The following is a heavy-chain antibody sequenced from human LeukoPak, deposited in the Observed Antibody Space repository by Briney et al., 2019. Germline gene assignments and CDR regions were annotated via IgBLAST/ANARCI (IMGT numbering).Heavy chain of an antibody. CDR2: IYYSGST. D-gene: IGHD5-18*01. J-gene: IGHJ6*03. V-gene: IGHV4-39*07. CDR3: ARGRNRLWAYYYYMDV. CDR1: GGSISSSSYY. Sequence: SETLSLTCTVSGGSISSSSYYWGWIRQPPGKGLEWIGSIYYSGSTYYNPSLKSRVTISVDTSKNQFSLKLSSVTAADTAVYYCARGRNRLWAYYYYMDVWGKGTTVTVSS.